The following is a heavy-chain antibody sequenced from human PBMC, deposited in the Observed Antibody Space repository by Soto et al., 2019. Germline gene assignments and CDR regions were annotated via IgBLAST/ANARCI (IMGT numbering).Heavy chain of an antibody. CDR1: GGTFSSYA. V-gene: IGHV1-69*13. CDR3: ASCGSGINCYYYGMDV. J-gene: IGHJ6*02. D-gene: IGHD3-10*01. CDR2: IIPIFGTA. Sequence: ASVKVSCKASGGTFSSYAISWVRQAPGQGLEWMGGIIPIFGTANYAQKFQGRVTITADESTSTAYMELSSLRSEDTAVYYCASCGSGINCYYYGMDVCGQGTTLTVS.